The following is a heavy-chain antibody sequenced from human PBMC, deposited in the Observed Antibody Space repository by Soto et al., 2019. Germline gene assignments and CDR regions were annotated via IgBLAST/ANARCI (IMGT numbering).Heavy chain of an antibody. CDR3: ARGGFLYSSSPFDY. D-gene: IGHD6-13*01. V-gene: IGHV1-8*01. CDR1: GYTFTSYD. J-gene: IGHJ4*02. CDR2: MNPNSGNT. Sequence: QVQLVQSGAEVKKPGASVKVSCKASGYTFTSYDINWVRQATGQGLEWMGWMNPNSGNTGYAQKFQGRVTXXRXTXXSTAYMELSSLRSEDTAVYYCARGGFLYSSSPFDYWGQGTLVTVSS.